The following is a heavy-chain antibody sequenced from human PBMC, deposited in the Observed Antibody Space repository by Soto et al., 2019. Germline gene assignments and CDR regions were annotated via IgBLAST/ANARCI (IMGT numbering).Heavy chain of an antibody. CDR3: AREDYSSTWYSDY. J-gene: IGHJ4*02. CDR1: GFTFDDYA. V-gene: IGHV3-23*01. CDR2: ITATGGAI. Sequence: GGSLRLSCAASGFTFDDYAMSWVRQAPGKGLEWVSTITATGGAIYYADSVKGRFTISRDNSKNTLYLQMNSLTAEDTAVYYCAREDYSSTWYSDYWGQGTLVTVSS. D-gene: IGHD6-13*01.